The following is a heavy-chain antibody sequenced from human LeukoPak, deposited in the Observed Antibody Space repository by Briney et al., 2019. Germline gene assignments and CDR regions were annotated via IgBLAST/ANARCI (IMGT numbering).Heavy chain of an antibody. J-gene: IGHJ4*02. V-gene: IGHV4-39*07. CDR2: IYYSGST. CDR3: AGACGITIFGVVINYYFDY. D-gene: IGHD3-3*01. Sequence: SETLSLTCTVSGGSISSSSYYWGWIRQPPGKGLEWIGSIYYSGSTYYNPSLKSRVTISVDTSKNQFSLKLSSVTAADTAVYYCAGACGITIFGVVINYYFDYWGQGTLVTVSS. CDR1: GGSISSSSYY.